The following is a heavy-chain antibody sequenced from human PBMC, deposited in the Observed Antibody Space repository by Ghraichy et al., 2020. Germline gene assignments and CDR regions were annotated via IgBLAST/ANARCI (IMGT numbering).Heavy chain of an antibody. V-gene: IGHV3-30*02. J-gene: IGHJ4*02. CDR2: IRYDGSNK. D-gene: IGHD3-3*01. CDR1: GFTFSSYG. Sequence: GGSLRLSCAASGFTFSSYGMHWVRQAPGKGLEWVAFIRYDGSNKYYADSVKGRFTISRDSSKNTLYLQMNSLRAEDTAVYYCAKDRNDFWSGYLDYWGQGTLVTVSS. CDR3: AKDRNDFWSGYLDY.